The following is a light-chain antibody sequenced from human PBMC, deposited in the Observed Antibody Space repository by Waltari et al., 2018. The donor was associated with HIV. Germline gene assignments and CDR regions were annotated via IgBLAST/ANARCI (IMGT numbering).Light chain of an antibody. CDR1: QSISVY. J-gene: IGKJ3*01. V-gene: IGKV1-39*01. Sequence: DIQMTQSPSSLSASVGDRVTITCRSSQSISVYLNWYQQKPGKAPKLLMFAASSLQSGVPSRFSGSGSGTDFTLTISVLQPEDFASYYCQQSFSTPFTFGPGTKVDVK. CDR2: AAS. CDR3: QQSFSTPFT.